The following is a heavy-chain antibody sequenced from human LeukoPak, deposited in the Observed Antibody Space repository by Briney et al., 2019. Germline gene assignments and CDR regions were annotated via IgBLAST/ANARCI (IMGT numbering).Heavy chain of an antibody. D-gene: IGHD1-7*01. J-gene: IGHJ4*02. Sequence: SETLSLTCTVSGDSISTSNSYWGWIRQPPGKGLEWIGSIYYSGNTYYNASLKSRVTISVDTSKNQFSLKLTSVTAADTAVYYCARGNNWNYEPFDYWGQGTLATVSS. CDR1: GDSISTSNSY. CDR2: IYYSGNT. V-gene: IGHV4-39*01. CDR3: ARGNNWNYEPFDY.